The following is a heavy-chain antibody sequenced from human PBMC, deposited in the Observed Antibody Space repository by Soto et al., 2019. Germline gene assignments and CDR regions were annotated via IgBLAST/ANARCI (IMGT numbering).Heavy chain of an antibody. V-gene: IGHV4-34*01. J-gene: IGHJ4*02. CDR2: INHSGST. Sequence: ESLSLTSDVSRVCFSGSYCFSIRQPPGKGLERIGEINHSGSTNYNPSLKSRVTISVNTSKNQFSLKLSSVTAEDTAVYYCARERSCDGDCYTEEYCFDYWGQGTLGTGSS. CDR1: RVCFSGSY. D-gene: IGHD2-21*02. CDR3: ARERSCDGDCYTEEYCFDY.